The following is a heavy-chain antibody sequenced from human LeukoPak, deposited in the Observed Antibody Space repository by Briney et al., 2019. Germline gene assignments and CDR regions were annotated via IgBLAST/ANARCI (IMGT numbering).Heavy chain of an antibody. Sequence: SETLSLTCAVYGGSFSGYYWSWIRQPPGKELEWIGEINHSGSTNYNPSLKSRVTISVDTSKNQFSLKLSSVTAADTAVYYCARGGEQQLVLVYFDYWGQGTLVTVSS. V-gene: IGHV4-34*01. CDR3: ARGGEQQLVLVYFDY. D-gene: IGHD6-13*01. CDR2: INHSGST. J-gene: IGHJ4*02. CDR1: GGSFSGYY.